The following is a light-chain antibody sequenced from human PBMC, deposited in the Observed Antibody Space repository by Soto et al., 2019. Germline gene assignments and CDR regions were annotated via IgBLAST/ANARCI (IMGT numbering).Light chain of an antibody. CDR2: EVS. V-gene: IGLV2-14*01. Sequence: QSALTQPASASGSPGQSITISCTGTSSDVGGYNYVSWYQQHPGKAPKLMIYEVSRRPSGVSNRFSASKSGNTASLTISGLQAEDEAEYFCSSYAGRRTVDVLGTGTKVTVL. CDR1: SSDVGGYNY. J-gene: IGLJ1*01. CDR3: SSYAGRRTVDV.